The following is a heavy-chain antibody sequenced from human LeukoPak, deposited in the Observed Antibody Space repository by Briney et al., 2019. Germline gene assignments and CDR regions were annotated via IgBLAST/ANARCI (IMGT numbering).Heavy chain of an antibody. J-gene: IGHJ5*02. CDR2: IYDEGST. CDR1: GGSVNSYY. Sequence: SETLSLTCTVSGGSVNSYYLSWIRQPAGKTLEWIGRIYDEGSTSYNPSLKSRVTMSVDNSQNKLSLKLKSVTGADRAVYYCERDSGTSGGVKFDAWGQGGLVTVSS. D-gene: IGHD3-16*01. CDR3: ERDSGTSGGVKFDA. V-gene: IGHV4-4*07.